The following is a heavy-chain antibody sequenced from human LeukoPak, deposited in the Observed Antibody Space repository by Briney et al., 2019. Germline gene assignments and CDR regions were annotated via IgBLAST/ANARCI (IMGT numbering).Heavy chain of an antibody. CDR1: GGSISSSSYY. CDR3: ARIEARLGYYFDY. J-gene: IGHJ4*02. D-gene: IGHD6-6*01. V-gene: IGHV4-39*07. Sequence: NSSETLSLTCTVSGGSISSSSYYWGWIRQPPGKGLEWIGSIYYSGSTYYNPYLKSRVTISVDTSKNQFSLKLSSVTAADTAVYYCARIEARLGYYFDYWGQGTLVTVSS. CDR2: IYYSGST.